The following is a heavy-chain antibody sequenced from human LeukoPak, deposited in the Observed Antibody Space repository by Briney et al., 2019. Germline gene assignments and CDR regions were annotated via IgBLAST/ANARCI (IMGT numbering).Heavy chain of an antibody. V-gene: IGHV3-74*01. CDR1: GFTFSSNW. D-gene: IGHD1-26*01. CDR3: VRDLGGRSGH. J-gene: IGHJ4*02. Sequence: GGSLRLSCAASGFTFSSNWMHWVRQAPGKGLVWVSRINEDGSTTNYAGSVKGRSTIFRDNAKNTLYLQMNSLRAEDTAVYYCVRDLGGRSGHWGQGTLVTVSS. CDR2: INEDGSTT.